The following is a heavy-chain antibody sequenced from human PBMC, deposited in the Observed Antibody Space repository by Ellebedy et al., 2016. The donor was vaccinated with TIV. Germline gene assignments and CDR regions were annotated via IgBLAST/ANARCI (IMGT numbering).Heavy chain of an antibody. CDR1: GFTFSRYA. Sequence: PGGSLRLSCAASGFTFSRYAIGWVRQAQGKGLEWVSGMYGSGRGISYSDSVKGRFIISRDNSKNKLYLEMNSLRAEETAIYYCAKDQVAGDGRWVFDSWGQGTVVTVSS. J-gene: IGHJ3*01. CDR3: AKDQVAGDGRWVFDS. D-gene: IGHD5-24*01. CDR2: MYGSGRGI. V-gene: IGHV3-23*01.